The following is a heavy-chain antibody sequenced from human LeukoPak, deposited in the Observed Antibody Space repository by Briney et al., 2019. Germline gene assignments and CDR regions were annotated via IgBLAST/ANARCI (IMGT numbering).Heavy chain of an antibody. J-gene: IGHJ4*02. D-gene: IGHD6-19*01. CDR2: INAGNGNT. Sequence: ASVKVSCKASGYTFTSYAMHWVRQAPGQRLEWMGWINAGNGNTKYSQKFQGRVTITRDTSASTAYMELSSLRSEDTAVYYCAGGGNEWLLRFDFDYWGQGTLVTVSS. V-gene: IGHV1-3*01. CDR1: GYTFTSYA. CDR3: AGGGNEWLLRFDFDY.